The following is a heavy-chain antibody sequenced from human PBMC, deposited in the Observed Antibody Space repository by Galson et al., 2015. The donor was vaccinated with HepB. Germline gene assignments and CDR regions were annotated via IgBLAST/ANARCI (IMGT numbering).Heavy chain of an antibody. J-gene: IGHJ6*02. CDR2: IYYSGST. V-gene: IGHV4-39*01. D-gene: IGHD3-16*01. CDR3: ASEGGFSYYYGMDV. Sequence: SETLSLTCTVSGGSISSSSYYWGWIRQPPGKGLEWIGSIYYSGSTYYNPSLKSRVTISVDTSKNQFSLKLSSVTAADTAVYYCASEGGFSYYYGMDVWGQGTTVTVSS. CDR1: GGSISSSSYY.